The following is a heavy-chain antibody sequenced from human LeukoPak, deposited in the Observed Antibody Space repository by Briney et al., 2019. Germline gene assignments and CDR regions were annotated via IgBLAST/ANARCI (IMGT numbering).Heavy chain of an antibody. Sequence: ASVKVSCKASGYTFTSYGINWVRQAPGQGLEWMGWISGNNGNRNYAPNLQGRVTMTTDTSTSTAYMELRSLRSDDTAVYYCARGYALYSGRYIDFDYWGQGTLVTVSS. CDR2: ISGNNGNR. CDR1: GYTFTSYG. D-gene: IGHD1-26*01. CDR3: ARGYALYSGRYIDFDY. J-gene: IGHJ4*02. V-gene: IGHV1-18*01.